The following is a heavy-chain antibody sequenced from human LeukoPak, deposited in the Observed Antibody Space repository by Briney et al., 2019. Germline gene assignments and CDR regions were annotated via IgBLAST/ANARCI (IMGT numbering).Heavy chain of an antibody. Sequence: PSETLSLTCTVSGGSISSYYWSWIRQPPGKGLEWIGYIYYSGSTYYNPSLKSRVTISVDRSKNQFSLKLSSVTAADTAVYYCARDWYDSSGYYYYGMDVWGQGTTVTVSS. CDR3: ARDWYDSSGYYYYGMDV. J-gene: IGHJ6*02. CDR2: IYYSGST. D-gene: IGHD3-22*01. V-gene: IGHV4-59*12. CDR1: GGSISSYY.